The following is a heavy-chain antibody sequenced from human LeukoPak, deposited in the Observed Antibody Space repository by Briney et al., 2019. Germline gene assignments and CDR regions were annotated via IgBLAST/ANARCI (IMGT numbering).Heavy chain of an antibody. Sequence: SETLSLTCTVSGGSISSGGYYWSWIRQHPGKGLEWIGYIYYSGSTYYNPSLKSRVTISVDTSKNQFSLKLSSVTAADTAVYYCARGGEAPVVTPSGYFDYWGQGTLVTVSS. J-gene: IGHJ4*02. V-gene: IGHV4-31*03. CDR3: ARGGEAPVVTPSGYFDY. D-gene: IGHD4-23*01. CDR2: IYYSGST. CDR1: GGSISSGGYY.